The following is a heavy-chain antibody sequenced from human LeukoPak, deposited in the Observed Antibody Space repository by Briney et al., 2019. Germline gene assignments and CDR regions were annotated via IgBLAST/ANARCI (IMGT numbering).Heavy chain of an antibody. CDR3: ARHRDDILTGYSLGFDY. J-gene: IGHJ4*02. CDR1: GYTFTDYY. CDR2: INPNSGGT. D-gene: IGHD3-9*01. Sequence: GASVKVSCKASGYTFTDYYIHWIRQAPGQGLEWVGWINPNSGGTNLAPRFQGRVTMTIDTPITTAYMELTRLTSDDTAVYYCARHRDDILTGYSLGFDYWGQGSLVAVSS. V-gene: IGHV1-2*02.